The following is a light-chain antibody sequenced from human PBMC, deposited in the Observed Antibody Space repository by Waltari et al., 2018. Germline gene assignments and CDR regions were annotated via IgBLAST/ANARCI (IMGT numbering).Light chain of an antibody. CDR3: CSYAGSSTYV. V-gene: IGLV2-23*02. CDR1: SSDVGGYNY. J-gene: IGLJ1*01. CDR2: DVS. Sequence: QSALTQPASVSGSPGQSITISCTGTSSDVGGYNYVSWYQQHPGKAPKLMIYDVSKRPSGVSNSFSGSKSGNTASLTISGLQAEDEADYYCCSYAGSSTYVFGTGTKVTVL.